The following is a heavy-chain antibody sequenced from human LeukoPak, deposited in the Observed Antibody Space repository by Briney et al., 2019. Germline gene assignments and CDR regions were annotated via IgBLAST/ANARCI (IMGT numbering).Heavy chain of an antibody. J-gene: IGHJ3*02. V-gene: IGHV6-1*01. CDR1: GDSFSNNNAA. CDR2: TYYRSKWYT. D-gene: IGHD3-16*01. Sequence: SQTLSLTCAISGDSFSNNNAAWNWLRQSPSKGLEWLGRTYYRSKWYTDYAVSVSSRITINPDASKNQFSLQLNSVTPEDTAVYYCASSSLRGSDAFDIWGQGTTVTVSS. CDR3: ASSSLRGSDAFDI.